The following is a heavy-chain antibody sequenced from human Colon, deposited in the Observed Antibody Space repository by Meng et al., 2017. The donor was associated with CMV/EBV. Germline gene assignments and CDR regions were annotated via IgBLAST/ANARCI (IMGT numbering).Heavy chain of an antibody. V-gene: IGHV1-2*02. CDR1: GYTFTGYY. D-gene: IGHD5-18*01. J-gene: IGHJ4*02. Sequence: ASVKVSCKASGYTFTGYYMHWVRQAPGQGLEWMGWINPNSGGTNYAQKFQGRVTMTRDTSISTAYMELSRLRSDDTAVYYCAKASGYSYGHGDYWGQGTLVTVSS. CDR3: AKASGYSYGHGDY. CDR2: INPNSGGT.